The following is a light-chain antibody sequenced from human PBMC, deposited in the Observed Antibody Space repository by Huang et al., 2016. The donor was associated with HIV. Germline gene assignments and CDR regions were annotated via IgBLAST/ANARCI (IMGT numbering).Light chain of an antibody. CDR1: QSITIY. CDR3: QQSYSTWT. CDR2: AAS. Sequence: DIQMTQSPSSLSASVGDSVTITCRASQSITIYLNWYQQTPGKVPKLLIYAASSLQSGVPSRISGSGSGTDFTLTISSLQPEDFATYYCQQSYSTWTFGQGTKVEIK. V-gene: IGKV1-39*01. J-gene: IGKJ1*01.